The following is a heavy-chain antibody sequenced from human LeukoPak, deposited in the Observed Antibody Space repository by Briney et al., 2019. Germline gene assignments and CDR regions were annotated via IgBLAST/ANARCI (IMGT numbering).Heavy chain of an antibody. Sequence: PSETLSLTCTVSGGSISSGSYYWGWVRQPPGKGLEWIGSIYYSGSTYYNPSLKSRVTITVDTSKNQFSLKLSSVTAADTTVYYCARSHIVAVTGFALDIWGQGTLVTVSS. CDR2: IYYSGST. J-gene: IGHJ3*02. D-gene: IGHD2-21*02. CDR1: GGSISSGSYY. V-gene: IGHV4-39*01. CDR3: ARSHIVAVTGFALDI.